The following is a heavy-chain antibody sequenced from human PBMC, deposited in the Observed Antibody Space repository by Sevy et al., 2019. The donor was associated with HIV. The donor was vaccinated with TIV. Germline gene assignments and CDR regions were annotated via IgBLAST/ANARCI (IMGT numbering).Heavy chain of an antibody. D-gene: IGHD6-19*01. Sequence: GGSLRLSCAASGFTFTNYGMHWVRQAPGKGLEWVSGISNSGANTYYADSVRGRFTVSSDNSKNTVYLQLNSLRAEDTAIYYCAKEWTLLSGWYGEFDYWGKGTLVTVSS. CDR3: AKEWTLLSGWYGEFDY. CDR2: ISNSGANT. V-gene: IGHV3-23*01. J-gene: IGHJ4*02. CDR1: GFTFTNYG.